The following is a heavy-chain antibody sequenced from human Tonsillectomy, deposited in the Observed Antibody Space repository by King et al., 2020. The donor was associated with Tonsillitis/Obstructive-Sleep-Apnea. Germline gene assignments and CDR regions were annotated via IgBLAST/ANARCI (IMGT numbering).Heavy chain of an antibody. CDR1: GFTFSNAW. CDR2: IKSKTDGETV. J-gene: IGHJ4*02. V-gene: IGHV3-15*01. Sequence: VQLVESGGGLVKPGGSLRLSCAASGFTFSNAWMSWVRQAPGKGLEWVGRIKSKTDGETVDYAAPVTGRFTISRADSKNTLYLQMSSLTTEDTAVYYCTTVDCESDYWGQGTLVTVSS. CDR3: TTVDCESDY. D-gene: IGHD2-21*02.